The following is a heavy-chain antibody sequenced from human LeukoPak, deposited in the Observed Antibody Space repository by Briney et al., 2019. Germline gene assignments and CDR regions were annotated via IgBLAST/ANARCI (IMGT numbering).Heavy chain of an antibody. V-gene: IGHV4-34*01. D-gene: IGHD2-8*01. CDR2: TNHSGST. J-gene: IGHJ4*02. CDR3: ADTNCTNGVCYIDY. Sequence: SETLSLTCAVYGGSFSGYYWSWIRQPPGKGLEWIGETNHSGSTNYNPSLKSRVTISVDTSKNQFSLKLSSVTAADTAVYYCADTNCTNGVCYIDYWGQGTLVTVSS. CDR1: GGSFSGYY.